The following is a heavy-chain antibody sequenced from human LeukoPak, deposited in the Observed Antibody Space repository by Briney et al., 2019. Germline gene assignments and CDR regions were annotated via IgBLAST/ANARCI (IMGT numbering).Heavy chain of an antibody. CDR3: ARPGGQEEDSFDY. CDR1: GYSFTNYW. D-gene: IGHD2-15*01. Sequence: GESLKISCKGSGYSFTNYWIGWVRQVSGKGLEWMGITYPGDSDTRYSPSFQGQVTISADKSISTVYLQWSSLEASDTAMYYCARPGGQEEDSFDYSGQGTLVTVSS. CDR2: TYPGDSDT. J-gene: IGHJ4*02. V-gene: IGHV5-51*01.